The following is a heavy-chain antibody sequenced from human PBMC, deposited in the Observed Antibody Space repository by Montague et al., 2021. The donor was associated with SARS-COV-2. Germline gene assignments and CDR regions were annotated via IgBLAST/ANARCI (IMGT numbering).Heavy chain of an antibody. CDR1: GGSISSGGYY. D-gene: IGHD3-3*01. V-gene: IGHV4-31*03. CDR3: ARDSGITIFGGVIMQAFDI. CDR2: IYYSGST. Sequence: TLSLTCTVSGGSISSGGYYWSWIRQHPGKGLEWIGYIYYSGSTYYNPSLKSRVTTSVDTSKNQFSLKLSSVTAADTAVYYCARDSGITIFGGVIMQAFDIWGQGTMVTVSS. J-gene: IGHJ3*02.